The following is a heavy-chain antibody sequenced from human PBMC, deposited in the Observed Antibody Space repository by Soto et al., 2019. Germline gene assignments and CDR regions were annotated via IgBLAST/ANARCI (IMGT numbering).Heavy chain of an antibody. CDR2: MNHSGST. J-gene: IGHJ4*02. Sequence: QVQLQQRGAGLLKPSETLSLTCAVDGGTFSGFYWTWIRQSPGKGLEWIGEMNHSGSTNYNPSLENRVTISVDTSKNQFSLTLSSVTAADTAVYYCARGLYSYGSGSFLAFGYWGQGTLVTVSS. CDR3: ARGLYSYGSGSFLAFGY. V-gene: IGHV4-34*01. CDR1: GGTFSGFY. D-gene: IGHD3-10*01.